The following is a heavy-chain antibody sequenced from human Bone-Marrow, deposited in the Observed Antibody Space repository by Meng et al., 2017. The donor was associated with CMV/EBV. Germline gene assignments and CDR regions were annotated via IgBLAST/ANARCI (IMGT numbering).Heavy chain of an antibody. CDR1: GFTFSSYE. CDR2: ISSSGSTI. CDR3: AGSYDYDDVPHAFDI. D-gene: IGHD4-17*01. Sequence: GESPKISCAASGFTFSSYEMNWVRQAPGKGLEWVSYISSSGSTIYYADSVKGRFTISRDKAKNSLYLQMNSLRAEDTAVYYCAGSYDYDDVPHAFDIWGQGTMVTVSS. J-gene: IGHJ3*02. V-gene: IGHV3-48*03.